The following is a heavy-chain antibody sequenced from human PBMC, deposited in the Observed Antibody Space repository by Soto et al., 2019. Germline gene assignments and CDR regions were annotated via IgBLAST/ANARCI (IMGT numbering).Heavy chain of an antibody. V-gene: IGHV3-23*01. D-gene: IGHD6-19*01. Sequence: EVQLLESGGGLVQPGGSLRLSCAASGFTFSSYAMSWVRQAPGKGLEWVSVISGSGDSTYYAASVKGRLTISRDNSKHTLYLQMNSLSAEDTAVYNCAKRGAGHYFDYWGQGTLVTVSS. J-gene: IGHJ4*02. CDR2: ISGSGDST. CDR1: GFTFSSYA. CDR3: AKRGAGHYFDY.